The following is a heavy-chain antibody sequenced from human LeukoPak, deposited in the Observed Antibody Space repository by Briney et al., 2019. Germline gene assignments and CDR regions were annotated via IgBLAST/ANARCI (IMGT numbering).Heavy chain of an antibody. CDR2: IYPGDSDT. CDR3: ARLSDCSSTSCYADY. CDR1: GYSFTSYW. J-gene: IGHJ4*02. Sequence: GESLKISCKGSGYSFTSYWIGWVRQMPGKGLEWMGLIYPGDSDTRYSPSFQGQVTISADKSISTAYLQWSSLKASDTAMYYCARLSDCSSTSCYADYWGQGALVTVSS. D-gene: IGHD2-2*01. V-gene: IGHV5-51*01.